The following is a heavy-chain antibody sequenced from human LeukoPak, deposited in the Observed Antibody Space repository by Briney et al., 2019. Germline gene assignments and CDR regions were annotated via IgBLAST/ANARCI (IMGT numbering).Heavy chain of an antibody. CDR1: VFTFSIYA. D-gene: IGHD5-12*01. CDR2: ISYDGSNK. Sequence: GRTLRLSCAASVFTFSIYAMHCVPQAPGKGLEGGAVISYDGSNKYYADSVKGRFTISRDNSKNTLYLQMNSLRAEDTAVYYCARDQDEWLQVDYWGQGTLVTVSS. V-gene: IGHV3-30*04. CDR3: ARDQDEWLQVDY. J-gene: IGHJ4*02.